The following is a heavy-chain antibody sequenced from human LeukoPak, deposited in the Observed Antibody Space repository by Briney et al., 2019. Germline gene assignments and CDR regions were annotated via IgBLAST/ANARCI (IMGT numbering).Heavy chain of an antibody. D-gene: IGHD6-19*01. Sequence: KPSETLSLTCAVYGGSFSGYYWSWIRQPPGKGLEWIGEINHSGSTNYNPSLKSRVTISVDTSKNQFSLKLSSVTAADTAVYYCAREGSIAVAHDAFDIRGQGTMVTVSS. CDR2: INHSGST. V-gene: IGHV4-34*01. J-gene: IGHJ3*02. CDR3: AREGSIAVAHDAFDI. CDR1: GGSFSGYY.